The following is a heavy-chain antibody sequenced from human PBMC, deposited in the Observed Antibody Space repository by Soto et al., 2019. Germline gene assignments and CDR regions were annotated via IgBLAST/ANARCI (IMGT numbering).Heavy chain of an antibody. CDR3: ARGPRITIFGVVPSDDYYYYYMDV. J-gene: IGHJ6*03. Sequence: ASVKVSCKASGYTFTSYAMHWVRQAPGQRLEWMGWMNPNSGNTGYAQKFQGRVTMTRNTSISTAYMELSSLRSEDTAVYYCARGPRITIFGVVPSDDYYYYYMDVWGKGTTVTVSS. V-gene: IGHV1-8*02. CDR1: GYTFTSYA. D-gene: IGHD3-3*01. CDR2: MNPNSGNT.